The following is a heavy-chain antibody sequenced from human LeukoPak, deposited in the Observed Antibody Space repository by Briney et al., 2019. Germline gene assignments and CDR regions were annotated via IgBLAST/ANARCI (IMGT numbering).Heavy chain of an antibody. CDR3: ARDQAAWGSYRLGDYFDY. D-gene: IGHD3-16*02. V-gene: IGHV3-21*01. J-gene: IGHJ4*02. CDR1: GFTFSSYS. CDR2: ISSSSSYI. Sequence: PGGSLRLSCAASGFTFSSYSMNWVRQAPGKGLEWVSSISSSSSYIYYADSVKGRFTISRDNAKNSLYLQMNSLRAEDTAVYYCARDQAAWGSYRLGDYFDYWGQGTLVTVSS.